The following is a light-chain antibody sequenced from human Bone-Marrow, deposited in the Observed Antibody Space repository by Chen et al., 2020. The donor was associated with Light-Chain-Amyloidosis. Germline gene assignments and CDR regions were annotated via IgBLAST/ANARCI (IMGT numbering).Light chain of an antibody. CDR1: ALPKQN. V-gene: IGLV3-25*03. J-gene: IGLJ3*02. CDR2: KDN. Sequence: SYELPLPPSVSVTPGQPARITCSGDALPKQNVYWFQQKPGQAPVLVMYKDNERPSGIPGRFSGYSSGTTVTLTISRVQTEDEADYYCQSTDSTATYGVFGGGTQLTVL. CDR3: QSTDSTATYGV.